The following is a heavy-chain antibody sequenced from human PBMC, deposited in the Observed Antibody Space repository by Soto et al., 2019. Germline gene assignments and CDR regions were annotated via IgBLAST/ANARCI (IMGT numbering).Heavy chain of an antibody. CDR3: ATASTRGSGSYAFDI. V-gene: IGHV1-24*01. D-gene: IGHD3-10*01. CDR2: FDPEDGET. J-gene: IGHJ3*02. Sequence: ASVKVSCKVSGYTLTELSMHWVRQAPGKGLEWMGGFDPEDGETIYAQKFQGRVTMTEDTSTDTAYMELSSLSSEDTAVYYCATASTRGSGSYAFDIWGQGTMVTVSS. CDR1: GYTLTELS.